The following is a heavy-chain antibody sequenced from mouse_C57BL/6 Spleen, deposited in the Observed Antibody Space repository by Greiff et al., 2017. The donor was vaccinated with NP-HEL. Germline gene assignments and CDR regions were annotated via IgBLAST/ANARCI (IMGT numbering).Heavy chain of an antibody. J-gene: IGHJ2*01. CDR3: ARVYGSSYYFSY. Sequence: QVQLQQPGAELVKPGASVKMSCKASGYTFTSYWITWVKQRPGQGLEWIGDIYPGSGSTNYNEKFKSKATLTVDTSSSTAYMQLSSLTSEDSAVYYCARVYGSSYYFSYWGQGTTLTVTS. CDR1: GYTFTSYW. CDR2: IYPGSGST. D-gene: IGHD1-1*01. V-gene: IGHV1-55*01.